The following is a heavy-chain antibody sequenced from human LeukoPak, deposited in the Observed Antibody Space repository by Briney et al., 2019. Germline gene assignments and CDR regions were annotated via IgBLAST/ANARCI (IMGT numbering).Heavy chain of an antibody. CDR3: AKAPVTTCSGAYCYPFDY. D-gene: IGHD2-21*01. CDR1: GFTLSSYA. V-gene: IGHV3-23*01. Sequence: GGSLRLSCAASGFTLSSYAMSWVRQAPGKGLEWVSAISVRGNTYHADSVKGRFTISRDSSKNTLYLQMNRLRAEDAAVYYCAKAPVTTCSGAYCYPFDYWGQGTLVTVSS. CDR2: ISVRGNT. J-gene: IGHJ4*02.